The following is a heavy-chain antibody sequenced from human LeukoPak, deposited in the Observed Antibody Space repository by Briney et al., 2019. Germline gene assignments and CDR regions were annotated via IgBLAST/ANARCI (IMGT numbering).Heavy chain of an antibody. Sequence: GGSLRLSCAAYGFTFSSYAMTWVRQAPGKGLEWVSVISGSGGLTYYADSVKGRFTISRDNSKNTLYLQMNSLRAEDTAVYYCAKDEKYCSGGSCYFWGQGTLATVSS. CDR3: AKDEKYCSGGSCYF. CDR2: ISGSGGLT. J-gene: IGHJ4*02. V-gene: IGHV3-23*01. D-gene: IGHD2-15*01. CDR1: GFTFSSYA.